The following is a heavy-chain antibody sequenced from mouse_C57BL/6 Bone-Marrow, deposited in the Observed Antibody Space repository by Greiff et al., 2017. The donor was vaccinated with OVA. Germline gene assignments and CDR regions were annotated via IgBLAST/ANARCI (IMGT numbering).Heavy chain of an antibody. D-gene: IGHD2-5*01. CDR3: AREEDSNYGYWYFDV. V-gene: IGHV5-4*01. Sequence: EVQLVESGGGLVKPGGSLKLSCAASGFTFSSYAMSWVRQTPEKRLEWVAIISDGGSHTYYPDNVKGRFTISRDNAKNNLYLQMSHLKSEDTAMYYCAREEDSNYGYWYFDVWGTGTTVTVSS. CDR2: ISDGGSHT. CDR1: GFTFSSYA. J-gene: IGHJ1*03.